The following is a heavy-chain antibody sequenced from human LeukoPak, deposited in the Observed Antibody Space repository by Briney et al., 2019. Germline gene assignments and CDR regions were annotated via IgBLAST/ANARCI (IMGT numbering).Heavy chain of an antibody. Sequence: VGSLRLSCAVSAITFSTIGVSWVRQAPGKGLKWVSIISKSGGKTFYADPVRGRFTVSRDNSKDMLYLQMNSLTAEDTAVYYCANVVGGYWGQGTLVSVSS. J-gene: IGHJ4*02. V-gene: IGHV3-23*01. CDR1: AITFSTIG. CDR3: ANVVGGY. CDR2: ISKSGGKT. D-gene: IGHD2-21*01.